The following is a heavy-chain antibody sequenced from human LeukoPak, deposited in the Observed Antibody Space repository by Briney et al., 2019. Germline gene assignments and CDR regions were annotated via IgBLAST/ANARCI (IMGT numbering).Heavy chain of an antibody. V-gene: IGHV3-33*01. CDR1: GFTFSSYG. CDR2: IWYDGSNK. CDR3: ARASYDSSGYGAFDI. J-gene: IGHJ3*02. D-gene: IGHD3-22*01. Sequence: GGSLRLSCAAAGFTFSSYGMHWVRQAPGKGLEWVAVIWYDGSNKYYADSVKGRFTISRDNSKNTLYLQMNSLRAEDTAVYYCARASYDSSGYGAFDIWGQGTMVTVSS.